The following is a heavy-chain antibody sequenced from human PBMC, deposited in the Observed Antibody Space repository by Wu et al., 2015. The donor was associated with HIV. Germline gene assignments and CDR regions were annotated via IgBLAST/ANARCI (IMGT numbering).Heavy chain of an antibody. J-gene: IGHJ4*02. CDR1: GYTFTGYY. V-gene: IGHV1-2*02. CDR2: INPNSGGT. CDR3: ARDGANIAAAGTMDY. Sequence: QVQLVQSGAEVKKPGASVKVSCKASGYTFTGYYMHWVRQAPGQGLEWMGWINPNSGGTNYAQKFQGRVTMTRDTSISTAYMELSRLRSDDTAVYYCARDGANIAAAGTMDYWGQGTLVTVSS. D-gene: IGHD6-13*01.